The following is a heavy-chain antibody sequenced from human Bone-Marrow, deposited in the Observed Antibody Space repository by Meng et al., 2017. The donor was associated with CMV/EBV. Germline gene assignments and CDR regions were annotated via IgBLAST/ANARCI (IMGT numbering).Heavy chain of an antibody. J-gene: IGHJ6*02. V-gene: IGHV3-9*01. CDR1: GFTFDDYA. D-gene: IGHD2-2*02. Sequence: SLKISCAASGFTFDDYAMHWVRQAPGKGLEWVSGISWNSGSIGYADSVKGRFTISRDNAKNSLYLQMNSLRAEDTAVYYCASYLDPRGCSSTSCYNRPYYYGMDVWGQGTTVTVSS. CDR3: ASYLDPRGCSSTSCYNRPYYYGMDV. CDR2: ISWNSGSI.